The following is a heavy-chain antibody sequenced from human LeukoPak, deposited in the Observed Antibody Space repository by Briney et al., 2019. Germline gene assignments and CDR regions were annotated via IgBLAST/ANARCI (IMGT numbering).Heavy chain of an antibody. CDR2: INSDGSST. Sequence: GGSLRLSCAASGFTFSSYWMHWVRQAPGKGLVWVSRINSDGSSTSYADSVKGRFTISRDNAKNTLYLQMNSLRAEDTAVYYCAKDPTFHFDSSGWPYFDCWGQGTLVTVSS. D-gene: IGHD3-22*01. V-gene: IGHV3-74*01. CDR1: GFTFSSYW. CDR3: AKDPTFHFDSSGWPYFDC. J-gene: IGHJ4*02.